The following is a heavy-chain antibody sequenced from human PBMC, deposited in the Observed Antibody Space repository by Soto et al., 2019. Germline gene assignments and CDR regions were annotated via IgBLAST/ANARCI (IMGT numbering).Heavy chain of an antibody. CDR1: GGSISSGDYY. D-gene: IGHD6-13*01. CDR3: AICAGNSVYFAY. J-gene: IGHJ4*02. V-gene: IGHV4-30-4*01. CDR2: IYYSGST. Sequence: QVQLQESGPGLVKPSQTLSLTCTVSGGSISSGDYYWSWIRQPPGKGLEWIGYIYYSGSTYYNPSPKRRVTSSSDTSKNQFSLKLSSVTAADTAVYDCAICAGNSVYFAYWGRGTLVTVSS.